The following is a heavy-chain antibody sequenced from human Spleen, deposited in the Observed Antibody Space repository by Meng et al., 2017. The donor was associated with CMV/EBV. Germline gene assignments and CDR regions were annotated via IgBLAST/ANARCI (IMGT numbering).Heavy chain of an antibody. Sequence: GESLKISCAASGFTFSSYAMSWVRQAPGKGLEWVSAISGSGGSTYYADSVKGRFTISRDNSKNTLYLQMNSLRAEDTAVYYCVRDRGEYYYNGMDVWGQGTTVTVSS. V-gene: IGHV3-23*01. CDR2: ISGSGGST. CDR1: GFTFSSYA. D-gene: IGHD3-10*01. J-gene: IGHJ6*02. CDR3: VRDRGEYYYNGMDV.